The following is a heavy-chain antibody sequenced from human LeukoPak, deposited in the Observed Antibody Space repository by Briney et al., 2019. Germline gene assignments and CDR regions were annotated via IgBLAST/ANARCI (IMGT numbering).Heavy chain of an antibody. Sequence: ASVKVSCKASGDTFSSYAIRWLRQAPGQGLEWMGGIIPILGTTNYAQKFQGRVTITADESTSTLYMELRSLRSEDTAIYYCARDDYYDSSAYRENPFDVWGQGTMVTVSS. CDR1: GDTFSSYA. CDR3: ARDDYYDSSAYRENPFDV. J-gene: IGHJ3*01. V-gene: IGHV1-69*13. CDR2: IIPILGTT. D-gene: IGHD3-22*01.